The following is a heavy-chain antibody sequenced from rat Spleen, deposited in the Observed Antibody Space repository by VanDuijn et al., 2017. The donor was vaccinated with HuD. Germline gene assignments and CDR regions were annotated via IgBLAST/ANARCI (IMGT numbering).Heavy chain of an antibody. Sequence: EVQLVESDGGLVQPGRSLKLSCAASGFTFSDYYMAWVRQAPTKGLEWVATIKYEGSRIYYRDSVKGRFTISRDNAKSTLYLQMDSLRSEDTATYYCARSVFDYWGQGVMVTVSS. CDR2: IKYEGSRI. CDR3: ARSVFDY. V-gene: IGHV5-29*01. CDR1: GFTFSDYY. J-gene: IGHJ2*01.